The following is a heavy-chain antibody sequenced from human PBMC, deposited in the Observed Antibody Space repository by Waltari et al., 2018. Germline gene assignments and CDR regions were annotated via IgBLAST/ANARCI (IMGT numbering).Heavy chain of an antibody. CDR3: ARRDIVATDCPYDY. CDR2: MDPGGGRA. J-gene: IGHJ4*02. Sequence: QVQLVQSGAEVKKPGASVKVSCKASGSTFTSYYMHWVRQAPGQGLEWMGKMDPGGGRASEGQKCQGRVTMTRDTSTSTFYMELSSLRSEDTAVYYCARRDIVATDCPYDYWGQGTLVTVSS. V-gene: IGHV1-46*01. CDR1: GSTFTSYY. D-gene: IGHD5-12*01.